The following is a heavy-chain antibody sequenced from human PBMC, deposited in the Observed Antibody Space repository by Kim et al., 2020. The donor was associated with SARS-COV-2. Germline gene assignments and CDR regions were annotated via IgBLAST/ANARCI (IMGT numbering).Heavy chain of an antibody. Sequence: GGSLRLSCAASGFTFSNYWMTWVRQAPGKGLEWVANINQDGSVIYYAHSVKGRFTISRGNAKNSLYLQIDNLRADDTAMFYCARIGYSSSSLDFWGQGTLVTVSS. CDR1: GFTFSNYW. J-gene: IGHJ4*02. CDR3: ARIGYSSSSLDF. D-gene: IGHD6-13*01. CDR2: INQDGSVI. V-gene: IGHV3-7*01.